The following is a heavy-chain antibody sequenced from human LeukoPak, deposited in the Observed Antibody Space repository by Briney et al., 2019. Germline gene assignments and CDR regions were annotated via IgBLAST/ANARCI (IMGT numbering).Heavy chain of an antibody. V-gene: IGHV4-4*07. D-gene: IGHD3-22*01. CDR1: GGSISSYY. Sequence: SETLSLTCTVSGGSISSYYWSWIRQPAGKGLEWIGRIYTSGSTNYNPSLKSRVTMSIETSNDQSSLKLSSVTAADTAVYYCARDGSSDSSGYYWGNNWFDPWGQGTLVTVSS. CDR3: ARDGSSDSSGYYWGNNWFDP. CDR2: IYTSGST. J-gene: IGHJ5*02.